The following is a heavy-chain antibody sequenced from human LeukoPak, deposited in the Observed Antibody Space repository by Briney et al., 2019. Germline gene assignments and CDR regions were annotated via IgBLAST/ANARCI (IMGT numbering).Heavy chain of an antibody. D-gene: IGHD4-17*01. CDR2: ISYDGST. CDR1: GGSFSSSSYY. J-gene: IGHJ4*02. V-gene: IGHV4-39*07. CDR3: ARMTTVTTYFDY. Sequence: ASETLSLTCTVSGGSFSSSSYYWGWIRQPPGKGLEWIGSISYDGSTYYNPSLKSRVTISVDTSKNQFSLKLSSVTAADTAVYYCARMTTVTTYFDYWGQGTLVTVSS.